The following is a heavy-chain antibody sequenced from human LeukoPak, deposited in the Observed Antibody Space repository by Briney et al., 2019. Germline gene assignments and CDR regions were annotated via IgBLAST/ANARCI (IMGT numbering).Heavy chain of an antibody. V-gene: IGHV3-30*03. CDR2: ISYDGSNK. J-gene: IGHJ6*02. Sequence: GGSLRLSCAASGFTFSSYGMHWVRQAPGKGLEWVAVISYDGSNKYYADSVKGRFTISRDNSKNTLYLQMNSLRAEDTAVYYCASPAGYYDSSGYSYDYYYYGMDVWGQGTTVTVSS. CDR1: GFTFSSYG. D-gene: IGHD3-22*01. CDR3: ASPAGYYDSSGYSYDYYYYGMDV.